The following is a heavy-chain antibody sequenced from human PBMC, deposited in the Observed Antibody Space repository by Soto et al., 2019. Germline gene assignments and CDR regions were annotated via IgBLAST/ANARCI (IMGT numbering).Heavy chain of an antibody. CDR3: ARDLTYDFWSGPKGGTRGMDV. CDR2: ISSSGSTI. CDR1: GFTFSDYY. D-gene: IGHD3-3*01. Sequence: QVQLVESGGGLVKPGGSLRLSCAASGFTFSDYYMSWIRQAPGKGLEWVSYISSSGSTIYYADSVKGRFTISRDNAKNXLXLXXNRLRAEDTAVYYCARDLTYDFWSGPKGGTRGMDVWGQGTTVTVSS. J-gene: IGHJ6*02. V-gene: IGHV3-11*01.